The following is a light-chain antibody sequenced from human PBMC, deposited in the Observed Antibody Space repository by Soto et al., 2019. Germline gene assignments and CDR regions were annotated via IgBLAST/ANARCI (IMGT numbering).Light chain of an antibody. J-gene: IGKJ1*01. Sequence: MTPSAATRVTTPCQRATLSSRASQSVSSNLAWYQQKPGQAPRLLIYAASTRATGIPARFSGSGSGTEFTLTISSLQSEDFAVYYCQQYIDWWTFGQGTKVDIK. CDR1: QSVSSN. V-gene: IGKV3-15*01. CDR2: AAS. CDR3: QQYIDWWT.